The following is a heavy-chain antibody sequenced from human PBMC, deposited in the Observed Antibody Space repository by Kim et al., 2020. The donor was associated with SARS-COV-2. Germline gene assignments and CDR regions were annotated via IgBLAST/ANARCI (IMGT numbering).Heavy chain of an antibody. Sequence: GGSLRLSCAASGFTFSSYAMSWVRQAPGKGLEWVSAISGSGGSTYYADSVKGRFTISRDNSKNTLYLQMNSLRAEDTAVYYCAKMTITMVRGVIITWFDPWGQGTLVTVSS. V-gene: IGHV3-23*01. CDR3: AKMTITMVRGVIITWFDP. CDR1: GFTFSSYA. D-gene: IGHD3-10*01. J-gene: IGHJ5*02. CDR2: ISGSGGST.